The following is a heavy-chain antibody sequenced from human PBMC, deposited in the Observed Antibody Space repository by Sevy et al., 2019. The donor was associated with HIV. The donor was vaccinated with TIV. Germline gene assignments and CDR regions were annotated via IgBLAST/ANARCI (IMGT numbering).Heavy chain of an antibody. CDR1: GFTFSSYA. CDR2: ISGSGGST. V-gene: IGHV3-23*01. CDR3: AKDAYCGGDCYSYFDY. J-gene: IGHJ4*02. D-gene: IGHD2-21*02. Sequence: GGSLRLSCAASGFTFSSYAMSWVRQAPGKGLEWVSAISGSGGSTYYADSVKGRFTISRDNSKNTLCLQMNSLRAEDTAVYYCAKDAYCGGDCYSYFDYWGQGTLVTVSS.